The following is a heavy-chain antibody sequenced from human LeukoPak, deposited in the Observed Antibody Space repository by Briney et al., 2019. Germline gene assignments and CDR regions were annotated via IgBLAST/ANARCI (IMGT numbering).Heavy chain of an antibody. D-gene: IGHD3-10*01. CDR1: GFTFSSYA. J-gene: IGHJ3*02. Sequence: GSLRLSCAASGFTFSSYAMSWIRQPPGKGLEWIGEINHSGSTNYNPSLKSRVTISVDTSKNQFSLKLSSVTAADTAVYYCARSIYYYGSGSYYIKAAFDIWGQGTMVTVSS. CDR2: INHSGST. CDR3: ARSIYYYGSGSYYIKAAFDI. V-gene: IGHV4-34*01.